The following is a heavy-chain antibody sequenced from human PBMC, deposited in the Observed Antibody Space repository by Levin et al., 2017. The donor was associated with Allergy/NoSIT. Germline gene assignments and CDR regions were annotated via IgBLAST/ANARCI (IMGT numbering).Heavy chain of an antibody. CDR2: MNPNSGNT. D-gene: IGHD5-12*01. J-gene: IGHJ4*02. CDR3: ARAHVDIVATIWGTPHFDY. Sequence: GESLKISCKASGYTFTSYDINWVRQATGQGLEWMGWMNPNSGNTGYAQKFQGRVTMTRNTSISTAYMELSSLRSEDTAVYYCARAHVDIVATIWGTPHFDYWGQGTLVTVSS. V-gene: IGHV1-8*01. CDR1: GYTFTSYD.